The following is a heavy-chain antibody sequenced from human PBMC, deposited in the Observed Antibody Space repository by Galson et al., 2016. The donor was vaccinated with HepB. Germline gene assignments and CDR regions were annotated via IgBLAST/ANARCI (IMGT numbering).Heavy chain of an antibody. CDR2: XXXRGXX. CDR3: ARDRRFRINMVQGAASFDI. J-gene: IGHJ3*02. Sequence: TLSLTCTVSGGSIXXXGYXXXWVXXHPXXXLEXXXYXXXRGXXXYNXXLKSRXTISVDTSKXQFSLXLNSVTAAGTAVYXCARDRRFRINMVQGAASFDIWXXXTTXXVSS. CDR1: GGSIXXXGYX. D-gene: IGHD3-10*01. V-gene: IGHV4-31*03.